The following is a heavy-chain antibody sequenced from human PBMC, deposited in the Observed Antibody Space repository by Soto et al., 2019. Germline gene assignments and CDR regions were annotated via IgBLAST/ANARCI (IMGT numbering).Heavy chain of an antibody. D-gene: IGHD3-9*01. V-gene: IGHV4-61*01. CDR1: GGSVSSGSYY. J-gene: IGHJ6*02. Sequence: SETLSLTCTVSGGSVSSGSYYWSWIRQPPGKGLEWIGYIYCSGSTNYNPSLKSRVTISVDTSKNQFSLKLSSVTAADTAVYYCARDILTGYYPSGMDVWGQGTTVTVSS. CDR2: IYCSGST. CDR3: ARDILTGYYPSGMDV.